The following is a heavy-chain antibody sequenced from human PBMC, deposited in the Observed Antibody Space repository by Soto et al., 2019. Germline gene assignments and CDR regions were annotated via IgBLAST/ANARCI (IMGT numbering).Heavy chain of an antibody. V-gene: IGHV1-69*13. CDR3: ARDPQRGYSAYDSPYYLDY. Sequence: VASVKVSCKASGGTFNNYAISWVRQAPGQGLEWMGGVNPMFGSAKYAQKFQGRVAITADESTGTAYMELSSLRSEDTAVYFCARDPQRGYSAYDSPYYLDYWGQGTLVTVSS. CDR2: VNPMFGSA. J-gene: IGHJ4*02. D-gene: IGHD5-12*01. CDR1: GGTFNNYA.